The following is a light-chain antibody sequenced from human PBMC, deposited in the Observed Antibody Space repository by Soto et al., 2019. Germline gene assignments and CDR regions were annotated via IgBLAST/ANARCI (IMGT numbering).Light chain of an antibody. V-gene: IGKV3-15*01. CDR3: QQYDGAPRT. CDR1: QSVSSN. CDR2: GAS. J-gene: IGKJ1*01. Sequence: EIVMTQSPATLSVSPGERATLSCRASQSVSSNLAWYQQKPGQAPRLIIYGASTRATGIPARFSGSGSGTEFTLTISRLEPEDFEVYYCQQYDGAPRTFGQGTKVDIK.